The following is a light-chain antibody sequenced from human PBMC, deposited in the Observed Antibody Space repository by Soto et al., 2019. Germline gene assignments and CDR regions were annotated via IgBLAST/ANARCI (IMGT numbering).Light chain of an antibody. CDR3: QQYNSYLIT. CDR1: RRFVTW. V-gene: IGKV1-5*01. J-gene: IGKJ5*01. Sequence: DIQMTQLPSPLSASVGARVTITCGAGRRFVTWWACYQQKPGKAPKLLIYDASSLESGVPSRFSGSGSGTEFTLTISSLQPDDFATYYCQQYNSYLITFGQGTRLEIK. CDR2: DAS.